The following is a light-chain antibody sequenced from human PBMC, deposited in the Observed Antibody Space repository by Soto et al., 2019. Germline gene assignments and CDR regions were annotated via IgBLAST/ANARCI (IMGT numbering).Light chain of an antibody. J-gene: IGKJ5*01. CDR1: QSLVYSDGNTY. V-gene: IGKV2-30*01. CDR2: QVS. Sequence: DVVMTQSPLSLPVTLGQPASISCRSSQSLVYSDGNTYLNWFQQRPGQSPRRLIYQVSNRDSGVPDRFSGSGSGTDFTLKISRVGAEDVGVSYCMQGTHWPPITFGQGTRLEIK. CDR3: MQGTHWPPIT.